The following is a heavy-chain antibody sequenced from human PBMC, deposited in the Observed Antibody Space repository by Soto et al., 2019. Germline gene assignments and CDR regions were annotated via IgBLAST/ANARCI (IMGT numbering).Heavy chain of an antibody. V-gene: IGHV3-30*18. J-gene: IGHJ6*02. Sequence: QVALVESGGGVVRPGRSLRLSCGASGFSFSKYGMHWVRQAPGEGLEGLSLISYDGSEKWYAESVKGRFTISRDNSKNTKYLQMNSLRGDDTAVYFCAKGYEVSPPVASAWYSNYFYGVDVWGRGTTVTVSS. D-gene: IGHD6-19*01. CDR2: ISYDGSEK. CDR3: AKGYEVSPPVASAWYSNYFYGVDV. CDR1: GFSFSKYG.